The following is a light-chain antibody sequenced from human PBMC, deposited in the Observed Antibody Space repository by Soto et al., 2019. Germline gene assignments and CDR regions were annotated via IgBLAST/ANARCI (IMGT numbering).Light chain of an antibody. Sequence: EIVMTQSPATLSVSPGERATLSCRASQRVSSNLAWYQQKPGQVPRLLIYGASTRATGIPARFSGSGSGTEFTLTISSLQSEDFAVYYCQQYNNWPPWTFGQGTKV. CDR3: QQYNNWPPWT. CDR1: QRVSSN. J-gene: IGKJ1*01. CDR2: GAS. V-gene: IGKV3-15*01.